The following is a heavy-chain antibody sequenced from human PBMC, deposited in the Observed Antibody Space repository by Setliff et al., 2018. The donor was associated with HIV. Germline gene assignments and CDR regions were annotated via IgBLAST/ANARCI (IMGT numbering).Heavy chain of an antibody. CDR1: GYTFTSYY. D-gene: IGHD3-22*01. CDR2: INPSGGST. J-gene: IGHJ5*02. CDR3: ARDTGYYDGTVSPPYNWFDP. Sequence: ASVKVSCKASGYTFTSYYMHWVRQAPAQGLEWMGIINPSGGSTGYAQKFQGRVTMTRDTSTSTVYMELSSLRSEDTAVYYCARDTGYYDGTVSPPYNWFDPWGQGTLVTVSS. V-gene: IGHV1-46*01.